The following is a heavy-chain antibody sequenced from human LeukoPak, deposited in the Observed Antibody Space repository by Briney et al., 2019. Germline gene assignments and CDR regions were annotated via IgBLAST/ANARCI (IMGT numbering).Heavy chain of an antibody. CDR2: ISAYNGDT. V-gene: IGHV1-18*01. CDR1: GYTFTSYG. D-gene: IGHD6-13*01. CDR3: ARPKTEAAGYYFDY. J-gene: IGHJ4*02. Sequence: GSSVKVSCKASGYTFTSYGISWVRQAPGQGLEWMGWISAYNGDTNYAQNLQGRLTMTTDKSTSTVYMELRSLRSDDTAVYYCARPKTEAAGYYFDYWGQGTLVSVSS.